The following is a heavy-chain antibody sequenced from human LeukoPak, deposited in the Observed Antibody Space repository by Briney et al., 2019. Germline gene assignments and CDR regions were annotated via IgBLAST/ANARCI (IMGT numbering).Heavy chain of an antibody. V-gene: IGHV5-51*01. CDR3: ARHLDGYNPFDY. CDR2: IYPGNSDI. D-gene: IGHD5-24*01. CDR1: GYTFSSYW. Sequence: GESLKISCKGSGYTFSSYWIGWVRQMPGKGLEWMGIIYPGNSDIRYSPSFQGQVTISADKSISTAYLEWSSLKASDTAMYYCARHLDGYNPFDYWGQGTPVTVSS. J-gene: IGHJ4*02.